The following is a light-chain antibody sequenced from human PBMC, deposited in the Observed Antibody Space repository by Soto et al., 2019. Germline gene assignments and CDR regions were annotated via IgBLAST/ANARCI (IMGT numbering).Light chain of an antibody. CDR2: DAS. V-gene: IGKV3-15*01. J-gene: IGKJ2*01. CDR3: QQYSNWPPYT. Sequence: DIVMTQSPATLSVSPGERATLSCRASQSLSSNLAWYQQRPGQAPRLLIYDASSRATGVPARFSGSGSGTEFTLTISSLQSEDFAVYSCQQYSNWPPYTFGQGTKLEIK. CDR1: QSLSSN.